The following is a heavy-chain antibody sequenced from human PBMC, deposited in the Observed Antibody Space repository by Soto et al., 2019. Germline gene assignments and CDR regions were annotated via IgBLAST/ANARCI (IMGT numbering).Heavy chain of an antibody. D-gene: IGHD2-15*01. CDR3: ASGWDIVVVVAATKKYYYGMDV. J-gene: IGHJ6*02. V-gene: IGHV1-3*01. Sequence: ASVKVSCKASGYTFTSYAMHWVRQAPGKRIEWMGWINAGNGNTKYSQKFQGRVTITRDTSASTAYMELSSLRSEDTAVYYCASGWDIVVVVAATKKYYYGMDVRGQGTTVTVSS. CDR2: INAGNGNT. CDR1: GYTFTSYA.